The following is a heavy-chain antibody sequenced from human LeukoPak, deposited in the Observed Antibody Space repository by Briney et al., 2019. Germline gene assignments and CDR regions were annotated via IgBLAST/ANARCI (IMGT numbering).Heavy chain of an antibody. CDR1: GFTFSGYG. D-gene: IGHD5-12*01. J-gene: IGHJ4*02. V-gene: IGHV3-30*18. Sequence: PGGSLRLSCAASGFTFSGYGMHWVRQAPGKGLEWVAFLSYDGSNKYSADSVKGRFTISRDNAKNSLYLQMNSLRAEDTALYYCAKGAVATMDPYYFDYWGQGTLVTVSS. CDR3: AKGAVATMDPYYFDY. CDR2: LSYDGSNK.